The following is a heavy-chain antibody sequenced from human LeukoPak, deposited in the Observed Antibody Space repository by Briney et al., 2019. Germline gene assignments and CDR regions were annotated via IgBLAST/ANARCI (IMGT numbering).Heavy chain of an antibody. J-gene: IGHJ6*02. V-gene: IGHV3-30*18. CDR2: ISYDGSNN. CDR3: AKAIGYSSGRGHKGSYYYYGMDV. Sequence: GGSLRLSCAASGFTFSSYGMHWVRQAPGKGLEWVAVISYDGSNNYYADSVKGRFTISRDNSKNTLYLQMNSLRAEDTAVYYCAKAIGYSSGRGHKGSYYYYGMDVWGQGTTVTVSS. D-gene: IGHD6-25*01. CDR1: GFTFSSYG.